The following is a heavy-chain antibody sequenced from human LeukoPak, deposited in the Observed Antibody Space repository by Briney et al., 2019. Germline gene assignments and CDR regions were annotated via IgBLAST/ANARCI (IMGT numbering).Heavy chain of an antibody. D-gene: IGHD3-10*01. CDR1: GFTFCSYW. J-gene: IGHJ4*02. CDR3: ARENPELLAFVADY. Sequence: GGSLRLSWADSGFTFCSYWMHWVRQVPGKDLVWVSCINSDGSITHYADSVKGRFTISRDNAKNMLYLQMNSLRAEDTAVYYCARENPELLAFVADYWGQGTLVTVSS. V-gene: IGHV3-74*01. CDR2: INSDGSIT.